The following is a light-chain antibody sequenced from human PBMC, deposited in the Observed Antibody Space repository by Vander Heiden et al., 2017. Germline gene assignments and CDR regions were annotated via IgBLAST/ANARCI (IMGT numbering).Light chain of an antibody. CDR3: QQHNNWPPWT. V-gene: IGKV3-15*01. CDR1: QSVSSN. Sequence: EIVMTQSPATLSVSPGERATLSCRASQSVSSNLAWYQQKPGQAPRLLIYGASTRATGIPARFSGSAYGTEFTLTISIRQSEDFAVYYCQQHNNWPPWTFGQGTKVEIK. CDR2: GAS. J-gene: IGKJ1*01.